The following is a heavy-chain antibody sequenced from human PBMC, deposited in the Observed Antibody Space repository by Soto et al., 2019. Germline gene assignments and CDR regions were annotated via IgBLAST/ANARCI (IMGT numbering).Heavy chain of an antibody. V-gene: IGHV1-69*01. Sequence: VQLVQSGAEVKKPGSSVKVSCKASGGTFSSYAISWVRQAPGQGLEWMGGIIPIFGSGNYAQKFQGRVTITADEFTSTAYMELSRLRSQDTAVYYCARGQGGLSVRGVYSYYAMDAWGQGNTVTVSS. CDR3: ARGQGGLSVRGVYSYYAMDA. J-gene: IGHJ6*02. CDR2: IIPIFGSG. CDR1: GGTFSSYA. D-gene: IGHD3-10*02.